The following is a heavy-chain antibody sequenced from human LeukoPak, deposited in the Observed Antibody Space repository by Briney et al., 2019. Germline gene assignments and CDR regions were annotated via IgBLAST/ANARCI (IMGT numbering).Heavy chain of an antibody. D-gene: IGHD6-19*01. Sequence: PGGSLRLSCAASGFTFSSYGMHWVRQAPGKGLEWVAVIWYDGSNKYYADSVKGRFTISRDNAKNSLYLQMNSLRAEDTALYYCTLRSSGWLFDYWGQGTLVTVSS. CDR3: TLRSSGWLFDY. V-gene: IGHV3-33*03. CDR2: IWYDGSNK. CDR1: GFTFSSYG. J-gene: IGHJ4*02.